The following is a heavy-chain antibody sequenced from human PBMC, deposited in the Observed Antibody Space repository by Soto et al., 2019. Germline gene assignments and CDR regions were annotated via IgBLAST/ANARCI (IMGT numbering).Heavy chain of an antibody. D-gene: IGHD2-21*02. V-gene: IGHV3-33*01. Sequence: QVQLVESGGGVVQPGRSLRLSCAASGFTFSSYGMHWVRQAPGKGLEWVAVIWYDGSSTYYADSVKGRFTISRDNSKNTLYMQMTSLRAEDTAVYYCARGGLTDYFDYWGQVTLVTVSS. CDR1: GFTFSSYG. CDR3: ARGGLTDYFDY. J-gene: IGHJ4*02. CDR2: IWYDGSST.